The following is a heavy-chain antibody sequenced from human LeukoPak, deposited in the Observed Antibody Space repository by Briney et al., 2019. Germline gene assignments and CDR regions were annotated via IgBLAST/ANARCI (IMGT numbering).Heavy chain of an antibody. CDR1: GFTLSSYA. J-gene: IGHJ4*02. Sequence: GGSLRLSCAASGFTLSSYAMSWVRQAPGKGLEWVSAISGSGGSTYYADSVKGRFTISRDNSKNTLYLQMNSLRAEDTAVYYCARDGMATYYYFDYWGQGTLVTVSS. CDR3: ARDGMATYYYFDY. CDR2: ISGSGGST. D-gene: IGHD5-24*01. V-gene: IGHV3-23*01.